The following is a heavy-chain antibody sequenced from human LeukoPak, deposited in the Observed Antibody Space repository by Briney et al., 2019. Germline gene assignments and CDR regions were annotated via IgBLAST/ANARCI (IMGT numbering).Heavy chain of an antibody. J-gene: IGHJ4*02. Sequence: PGGSLRLSCAASGFTVSSNYMNWVRQAPGKGLEWVSVIYSGGSTYYADSVKGRFTISRDNSKNTLYLQMNSLRAEDTAVYYCARSGEAGTFDYWGQGALVTVSS. CDR3: ARSGEAGTFDY. V-gene: IGHV3-66*01. CDR2: IYSGGST. D-gene: IGHD6-13*01. CDR1: GFTVSSNY.